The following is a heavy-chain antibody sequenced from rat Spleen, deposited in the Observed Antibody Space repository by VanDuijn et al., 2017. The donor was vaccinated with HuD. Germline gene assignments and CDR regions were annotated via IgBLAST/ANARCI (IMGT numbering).Heavy chain of an antibody. CDR3: VRHDDY. J-gene: IGHJ2*01. V-gene: IGHV5S13*01. CDR1: GFTFSNYG. Sequence: EVQVLESGGGLVQPGRSLKLSCAASGFTFSNYGMHWIRQAPTQGLEWVASINTGGGNTYYRDSVKGRFTISRDNAKSTLYLQMDSLRSEDTATYYCVRHDDYWGQGVMVTVSS. CDR2: INTGGGNT.